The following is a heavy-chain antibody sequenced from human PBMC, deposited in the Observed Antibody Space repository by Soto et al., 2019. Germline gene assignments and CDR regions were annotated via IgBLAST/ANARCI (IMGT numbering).Heavy chain of an antibody. D-gene: IGHD5-18*01. CDR3: ERGPERRSFLVQLWLPYYFDY. V-gene: IGHV4-59*08. J-gene: IGHJ4*02. CDR2: IYYSGST. Sequence: ASQTLSLTCTVSGGSISSYYWSWIRQPPGKGLEWIGYIYYSGSTNYNPSLKSRVTISVDTSKNQFSLKLSSVTAADTAVYYCERGPERRSFLVQLWLPYYFDYWCQGILVTVS. CDR1: GGSISSYY.